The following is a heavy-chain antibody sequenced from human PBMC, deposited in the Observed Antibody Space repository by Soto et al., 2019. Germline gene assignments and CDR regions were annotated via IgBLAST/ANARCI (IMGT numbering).Heavy chain of an antibody. CDR2: ISYDGSNK. CDR1: GFTFSNYG. D-gene: IGHD3-10*01. J-gene: IGHJ4*02. Sequence: QVQLVESGGGVVQPGGSLRLSCAASGFTFSNYGMHWVRQAPGKGLEWVAVISYDGSNKYYADSVKGRFTISRDNSKNTLYLQMNSLTPEDTAVYYCARDWVWFGAHPIDYWGQGTLVTVSS. CDR3: ARDWVWFGAHPIDY. V-gene: IGHV3-30*03.